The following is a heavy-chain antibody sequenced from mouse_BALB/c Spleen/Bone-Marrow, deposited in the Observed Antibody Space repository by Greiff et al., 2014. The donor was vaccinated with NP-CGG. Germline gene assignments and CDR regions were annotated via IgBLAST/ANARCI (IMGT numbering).Heavy chain of an antibody. CDR2: IHPNTDNT. V-gene: IGHV1S130*01. CDR3: ARHHRYAYYFDY. CDR1: GYTFTSSW. Sequence: QVHVKQSGSVLVRPGASVKLSCKASGYTFTSSWMHWAKQRPGQGLEWIGEIHPNTDNTNYDEKFKGKATLTVDTSSSTAYVDLSSLTSEDSAVYYYARHHRYAYYFDYWGQGTTLTVSS. J-gene: IGHJ2*01. D-gene: IGHD2-14*01.